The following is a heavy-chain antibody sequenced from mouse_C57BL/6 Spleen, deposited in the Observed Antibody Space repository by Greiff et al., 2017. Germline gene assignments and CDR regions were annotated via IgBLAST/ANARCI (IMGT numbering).Heavy chain of an antibody. D-gene: IGHD3-2*02. Sequence: VKLMESGPELVKPGASVKISCKASGYAFSSSWMNWVKQRPGKGLEWIGRIYPGDGDTNYNGKFKGKATLTADKSSSTAYMQLSSLTSEDSAVYFCARSDSSGYAWFAYWGQGTLVTVSA. CDR2: IYPGDGDT. J-gene: IGHJ3*01. CDR1: GYAFSSSW. CDR3: ARSDSSGYAWFAY. V-gene: IGHV1-82*01.